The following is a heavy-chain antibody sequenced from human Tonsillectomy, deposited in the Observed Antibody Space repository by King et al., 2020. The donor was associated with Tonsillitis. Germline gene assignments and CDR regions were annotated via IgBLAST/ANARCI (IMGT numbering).Heavy chain of an antibody. V-gene: IGHV3-30*04. D-gene: IGHD6-6*01. CDR3: ARDLSSSLPY. J-gene: IGHJ4*02. Sequence: VQLVESGGGVVQPGRSLRLSCAASGFTFSSYAMHWVRQAPGKGLEWVAVISYDGSNKYYADSVKGRFTISRDKSKNTLYLQMNSLRAEDTAVYYCARDLSSSLPYWGQGTLVTVSS. CDR2: ISYDGSNK. CDR1: GFTFSSYA.